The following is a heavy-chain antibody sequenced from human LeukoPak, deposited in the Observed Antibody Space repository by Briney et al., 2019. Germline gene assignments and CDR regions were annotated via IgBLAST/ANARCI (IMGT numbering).Heavy chain of an antibody. D-gene: IGHD2-2*01. CDR3: ARDRVVVPAAFDY. Sequence: ASVKVTCKASGYTFTAYYMHWVRQAPGQGLEWMGWINPNSGGTNYAQKFQGRVTMTRDTSISTAYMELSRLRSDDTAVYYCARDRVVVPAAFDYWGQGTLVTVSS. CDR1: GYTFTAYY. J-gene: IGHJ4*02. V-gene: IGHV1-2*02. CDR2: INPNSGGT.